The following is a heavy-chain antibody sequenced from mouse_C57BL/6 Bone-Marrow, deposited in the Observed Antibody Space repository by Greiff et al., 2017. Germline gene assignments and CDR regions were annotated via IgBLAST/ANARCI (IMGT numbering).Heavy chain of an antibody. CDR1: GYTFTSYW. V-gene: IGHV1-50*01. J-gene: IGHJ2*01. CDR3: ARGGIEDFDY. CDR2: IDPSDSYT. Sequence: QVQLQQPGAELVKPGASVKLSCKASGYTFTSYWMQWVKQRPGQGLEWIGEIDPSDSYTNYNQKFKGKATLTVDTSSSTAYMQLSSLTSADSAVYYCARGGIEDFDYWGQGTTLTVSS.